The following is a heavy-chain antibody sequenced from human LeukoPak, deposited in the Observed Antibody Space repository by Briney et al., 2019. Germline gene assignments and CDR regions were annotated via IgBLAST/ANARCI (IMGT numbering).Heavy chain of an antibody. CDR3: ARLGTVRITFGGVIVVGAFDI. J-gene: IGHJ3*02. CDR2: ISSSSSYI. CDR1: GFTFSSYS. Sequence: PGGSLRLSCAASGFTFSSYSMNWVRQAPGKGLEWVSSISSSSSYIYYADSVKGRFTISRDNAKNSLYLQMNSLRAEDTAVYYCARLGTVRITFGGVIVVGAFDIWGQGTMVTVSS. V-gene: IGHV3-21*01. D-gene: IGHD3-16*02.